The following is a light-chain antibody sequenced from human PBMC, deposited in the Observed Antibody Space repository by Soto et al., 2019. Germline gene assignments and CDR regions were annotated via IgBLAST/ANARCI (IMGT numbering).Light chain of an antibody. CDR3: LQRSNWPPT. J-gene: IGKJ1*01. CDR2: DAS. CDR1: QSVSSY. Sequence: EIVLTQSPATLSLSPGERATLSCRASQSVSSYLAWYQQKPGQAPRLLIYDASNRATGIPARFSGSGSGTDFTLTISSLEPEDFAVYYCLQRSNWPPTFGQGTKVDI. V-gene: IGKV3-11*01.